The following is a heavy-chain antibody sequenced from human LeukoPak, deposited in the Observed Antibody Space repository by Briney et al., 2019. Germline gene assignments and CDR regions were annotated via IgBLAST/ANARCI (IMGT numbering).Heavy chain of an antibody. Sequence: GGSLRLSCAASGFTFSTYWMSWVRQAPGKGLEWVASIKQDGSDKYYVDSVKGRFTISRDNAKNSLYLQMNSLRAEDTAVYYCAKDPYYYGSDLDYYYMDVWGKGTTVTVSS. CDR3: AKDPYYYGSDLDYYYMDV. CDR2: IKQDGSDK. D-gene: IGHD3-10*01. V-gene: IGHV3-7*01. J-gene: IGHJ6*03. CDR1: GFTFSTYW.